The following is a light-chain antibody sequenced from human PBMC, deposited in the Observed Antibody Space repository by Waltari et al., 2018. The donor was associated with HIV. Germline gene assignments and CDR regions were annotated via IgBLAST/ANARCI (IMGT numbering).Light chain of an antibody. J-gene: IGKJ1*01. CDR1: QSVSYNSNNKTY. CDR3: QQYYSIPRT. Sequence: DIVLTQSPDSLAVCLGERATINCKSSQSVSYNSNNKTYLAWYQQQPGQPPKLLISWASTRESGVPDRFSGSGSGTDFSLTIGGLQAEDVAVYYCQQYYSIPRTFGHGTKVEIK. V-gene: IGKV4-1*01. CDR2: WAS.